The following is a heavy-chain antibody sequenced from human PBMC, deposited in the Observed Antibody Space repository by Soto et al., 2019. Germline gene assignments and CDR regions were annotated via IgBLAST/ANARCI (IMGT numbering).Heavy chain of an antibody. D-gene: IGHD6-25*01. V-gene: IGHV4-39*01. CDR2: IYYTERT. CDR3: ATHRRYSSGWYYYGMDV. Sequence: QLQLQGSGPGLVKPSETLSLTCTVSGGSISTTTYYWGWVHQPPGKGLEWIGNIYYTERTYYNPSLMSRVTISVDTSNNLFSLRLNSVTAADTAVYYCATHRRYSSGWYYYGMDVWGQGTTVTVSS. CDR1: GGSISTTTYY. J-gene: IGHJ6*02.